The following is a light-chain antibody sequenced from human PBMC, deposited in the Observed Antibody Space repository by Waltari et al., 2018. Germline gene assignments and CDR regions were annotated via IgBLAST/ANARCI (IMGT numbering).Light chain of an antibody. V-gene: IGLV4-69*01. CDR2: VNSDGSH. J-gene: IGLJ3*02. CDR3: QTWGTGIQV. CDR1: SGHRSPA. Sequence: QLVLTQSPSASASLGASVTLTCPLSSGHRSPALAWPQQQPEKGPRFLMKVNSDGSHTKGDGIPDRFSGSSSGAERYLTISGLQSEDEADYYCQTWGTGIQVFGGGTKLSV.